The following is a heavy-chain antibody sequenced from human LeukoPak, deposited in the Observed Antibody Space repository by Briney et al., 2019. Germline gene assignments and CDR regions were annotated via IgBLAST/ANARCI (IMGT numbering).Heavy chain of an antibody. CDR3: ARDLAYSRLDY. CDR2: INPDGNKK. V-gene: IGHV3-7*01. Sequence: PLGSLRLSCAVSGLTFSSSWMDWVRQAPGKGLEWVASINPDGNKKYSADSVKGRFTISRDNAENSLYLQMNSLRVEDTAFYYCARDLAYSRLDYWGQGMLVTVSS. D-gene: IGHD5-18*01. J-gene: IGHJ4*02. CDR1: GLTFSSSW.